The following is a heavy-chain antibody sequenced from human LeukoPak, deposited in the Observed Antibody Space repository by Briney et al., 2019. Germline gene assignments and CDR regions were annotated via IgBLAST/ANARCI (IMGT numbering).Heavy chain of an antibody. CDR1: GFTVSSNY. Sequence: GGSLRLSCAASGFTVSSNYMSWVRQAPGKGLEWVSRISGDGTTTTYADSVKGRFTISRDNAKNTLSLQMNSLRDDDTALYYCAREPSGGWTLNAFDLWGQGTMVSVSS. CDR2: ISGDGTTT. J-gene: IGHJ3*01. CDR3: AREPSGGWTLNAFDL. D-gene: IGHD6-19*01. V-gene: IGHV3-74*03.